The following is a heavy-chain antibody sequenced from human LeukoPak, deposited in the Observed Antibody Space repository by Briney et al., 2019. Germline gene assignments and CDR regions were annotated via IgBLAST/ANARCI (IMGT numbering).Heavy chain of an antibody. CDR3: ARAWIQLWWGEYYFDY. J-gene: IGHJ4*02. CDR1: GYTFTGYY. D-gene: IGHD5-18*01. CDR2: MNPNSGGT. V-gene: IGHV1-2*02. Sequence: ASVKVSCKASGYTFTGYYMHWVRQATGQGLEWMGWMNPNSGGTNYAQKFQGRVTMTRDTSISTAYMELSRLRSDDTAVYYCARAWIQLWWGEYYFDYWGQGTLVTVSS.